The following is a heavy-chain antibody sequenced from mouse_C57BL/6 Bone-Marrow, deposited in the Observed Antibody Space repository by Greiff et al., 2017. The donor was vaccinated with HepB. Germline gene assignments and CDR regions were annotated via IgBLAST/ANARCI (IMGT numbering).Heavy chain of an antibody. D-gene: IGHD2-14*01. CDR3: TRDRFDYYFDY. Sequence: EVQLVESGGDLVRPGGSLKLSCAASGFTFSTSGMSWVRQTPDKRLEWVATINTGGTYTYYAGSVRGRFTISKDSAKNTLFLLMNSLKSEDSAIYYCTRDRFDYYFDYWGQGTTLTVSS. CDR2: INTGGTYT. V-gene: IGHV5-6*01. J-gene: IGHJ2*01. CDR1: GFTFSTSG.